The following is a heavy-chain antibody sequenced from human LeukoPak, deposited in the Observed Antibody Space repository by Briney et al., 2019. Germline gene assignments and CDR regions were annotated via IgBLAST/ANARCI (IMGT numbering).Heavy chain of an antibody. CDR3: AELGITMIGGV. Sequence: GGSLRLSCAASGFSFSNYAMAWVRQAPGKGLEWVSGISAGGTRTYYADSVRGRFTIFRDNSMDTVYLQMNSLRAEDTAVYYCAELGITMIGGVWGKGTTVTISS. CDR1: GFSFSNYA. D-gene: IGHD3-10*02. J-gene: IGHJ6*04. CDR2: ISAGGTRT. V-gene: IGHV3-23*01.